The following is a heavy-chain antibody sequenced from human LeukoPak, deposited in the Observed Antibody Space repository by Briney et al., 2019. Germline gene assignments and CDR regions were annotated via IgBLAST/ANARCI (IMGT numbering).Heavy chain of an antibody. D-gene: IGHD1-14*01. CDR3: ARARIDN. Sequence: GGSLRLSCVGSGFTFNWMTWVRQAPGKGLEWVANIKDDGSEKYSVDSVKGRFTISRDNAKNLLYLQMSSLRAEVTAVYYCARARIDNWGQETLVTVSS. CDR1: GFTFNW. V-gene: IGHV3-7*04. J-gene: IGHJ4*02. CDR2: IKDDGSEK.